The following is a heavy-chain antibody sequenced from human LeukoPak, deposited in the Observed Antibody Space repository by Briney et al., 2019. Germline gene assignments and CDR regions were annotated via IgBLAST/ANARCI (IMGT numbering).Heavy chain of an antibody. D-gene: IGHD6-19*01. CDR3: ARVGSGWYYAY. CDR1: GGTFSSYA. Sequence: SVKGSCKASGGTFSSYAISWVRQAPGQGLEWMGRIIPILGIANYAQKFQGRVTITADKSTSTAYMELSSLRSEDTAVYYCARVGSGWYYAYWGQGTLVTVSS. J-gene: IGHJ4*02. CDR2: IIPILGIA. V-gene: IGHV1-69*04.